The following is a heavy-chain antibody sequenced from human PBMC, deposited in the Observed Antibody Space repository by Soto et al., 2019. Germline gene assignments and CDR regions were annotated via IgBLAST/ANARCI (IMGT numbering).Heavy chain of an antibody. Sequence: GGSLRLSCAASGFTFSSYAMSWVRQAPGKGLEWVSAISGSGGSTYYADSVKGRFTISRDNSKNTLYLQMDSPTAEDMYDYYCAKVPDGIDYWGQGTLVTVSS. CDR1: GFTFSSYA. V-gene: IGHV3-23*01. CDR2: ISGSGGST. CDR3: AKVPDGIDY. J-gene: IGHJ4*02.